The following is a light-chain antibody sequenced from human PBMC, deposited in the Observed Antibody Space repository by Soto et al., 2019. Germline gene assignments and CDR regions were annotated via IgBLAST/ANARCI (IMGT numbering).Light chain of an antibody. CDR2: GAS. V-gene: IGKV3-15*01. CDR3: QQYNNWPPWT. J-gene: IGKJ1*01. CDR1: QSVSSN. Sequence: EIVMTQSPATLSVSPGERATLSCRASQSVSSNLAWYQQKPGQAPSLLIYGASTRATGIPARFSGSGSGTKFTLTISSLQSADFAVYYCQQYNNWPPWTFGQGTKVEIK.